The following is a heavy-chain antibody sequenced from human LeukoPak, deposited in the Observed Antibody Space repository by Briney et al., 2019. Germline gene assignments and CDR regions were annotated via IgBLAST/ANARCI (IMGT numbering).Heavy chain of an antibody. D-gene: IGHD5-18*01. V-gene: IGHV3-48*01. CDR3: ARVRKQGIQQWSEYYVGAFDI. CDR2: ISSSSSTI. J-gene: IGHJ3*02. Sequence: GGSLRLSCAASGFTFSSYSMNWVRQAPGKGLEWVSYISSSSSTIYYADSVKGRFTISRDNAKNSLYLQMNSLRAEDTAVYYCARVRKQGIQQWSEYYVGAFDIWGQGTMVTVSS. CDR1: GFTFSSYS.